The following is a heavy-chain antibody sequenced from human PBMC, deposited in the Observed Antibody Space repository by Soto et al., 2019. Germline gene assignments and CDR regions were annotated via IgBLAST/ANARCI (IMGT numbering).Heavy chain of an antibody. CDR2: IYYSGST. J-gene: IGHJ4*02. V-gene: IGHV4-59*01. D-gene: IGHD5-18*01. Sequence: QVQLQESGPDLVKPWETLPLTSTAPGGSISSSYWSWIRRPPGKGLEWIGYIYYSGSTNYNPSLKSRVTISVDTSKNQFSLKLTSVTAADTAVYYCARDNGYSYGYNLDHWGQGTLVTVSS. CDR3: ARDNGYSYGYNLDH. CDR1: GGSISSSY.